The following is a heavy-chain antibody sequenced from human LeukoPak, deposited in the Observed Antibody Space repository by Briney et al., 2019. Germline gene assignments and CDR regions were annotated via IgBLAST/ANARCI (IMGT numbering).Heavy chain of an antibody. J-gene: IGHJ4*02. D-gene: IGHD1-1*01. CDR2: ISNNGRSS. Sequence: GGSLRLSCSASGFTFSAYAMYWVRQAPGKGLEYVSGISNNGRSSFYADSVKGRFTISRDNSKNTLYLQMSSLRAGDTAVYYCVKITSVTGGDCWGQGTRLTVSS. V-gene: IGHV3-64D*09. CDR1: GFTFSAYA. CDR3: VKITSVTGGDC.